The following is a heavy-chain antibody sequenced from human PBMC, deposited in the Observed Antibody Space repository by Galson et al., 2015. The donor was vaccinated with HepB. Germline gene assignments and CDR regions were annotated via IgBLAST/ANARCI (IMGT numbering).Heavy chain of an antibody. CDR3: ARSGHDSSGYYEDAFDI. Sequence: SVKVSCKVSGYTLTELSMHWVRQAPGKGLEWMGGIIPIFGIANYAQKFQGRVTITADKSTSTAYMELSSLRSEDTAVYYCARSGHDSSGYYEDAFDIWGQGTMVTVSS. J-gene: IGHJ3*02. D-gene: IGHD3-22*01. V-gene: IGHV1-69*10. CDR2: IIPIFGIA. CDR1: GYTLTELS.